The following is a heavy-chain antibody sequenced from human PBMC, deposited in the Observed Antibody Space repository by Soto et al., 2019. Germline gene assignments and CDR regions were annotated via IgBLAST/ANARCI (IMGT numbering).Heavy chain of an antibody. V-gene: IGHV3-23*01. J-gene: IGHJ5*02. CDR2: ISGTGSST. D-gene: IGHD6-25*01. CDR1: GFTFTIYA. Sequence: EEQLLESGGGLVQPGGSPRLSCAASGFTFTIYAMTWVRQAPGKGLEWVSAISGTGSSTYYADSVKGRFTVSRDSSKSMLYLQMDRLRAEDTAVYYCAKDQLYGSGWKGRWFDPWGQGTLVTVSS. CDR3: AKDQLYGSGWKGRWFDP.